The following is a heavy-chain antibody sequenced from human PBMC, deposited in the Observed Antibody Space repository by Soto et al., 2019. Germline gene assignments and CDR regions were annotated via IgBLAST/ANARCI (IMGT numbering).Heavy chain of an antibody. D-gene: IGHD6-19*01. CDR2: IIPMFGSA. CDR3: AGYSSGWYNFDD. J-gene: IGHJ4*02. Sequence: QVQLVQSGADVRKPGSSVKVSCKASGGTFRTHGISWVRQAPGQGLEWMGGIIPMFGSANYAQKFQGRVTITADESTSTAYMELSSLRYADTAVYYCAGYSSGWYNFDDWGQGSLVNVSS. CDR1: GGTFRTHG. V-gene: IGHV1-69*01.